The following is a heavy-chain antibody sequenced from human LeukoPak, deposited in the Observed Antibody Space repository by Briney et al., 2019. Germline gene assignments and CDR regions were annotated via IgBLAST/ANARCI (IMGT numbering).Heavy chain of an antibody. J-gene: IGHJ4*02. D-gene: IGHD6-13*01. CDR3: AKFFLAAEGIFAAGTRGFDY. Sequence: GGSLRLSCAASGFSFSGSTMHWVRQASGKGLEWVGHIRSKANNYATAYAASVKGRFTISRDDSKNTLYLQLNSLIAEDTAVYYCAKFFLAAEGIFAAGTRGFDYWGQGTLVTVSS. CDR2: IRSKANNYAT. V-gene: IGHV3-73*01. CDR1: GFSFSGST.